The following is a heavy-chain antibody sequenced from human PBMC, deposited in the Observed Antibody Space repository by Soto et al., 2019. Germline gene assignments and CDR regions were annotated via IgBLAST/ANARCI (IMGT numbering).Heavy chain of an antibody. CDR2: IYYSGST. CDR3: ARGPDIPSNFWSGYLYYYYYYMDV. V-gene: IGHV4-39*01. J-gene: IGHJ6*03. CDR1: GGSISSSSYY. Sequence: PSETLSLTCTVSGGSISSSSYYWGWIRQPPGKGLEWIGSIYYSGSTYYNPSLKSRVTISVDTSKNQFSLKLSSVTAADTAVYYCARGPDIPSNFWSGYLYYYYYYMDVWGKGTTVT. D-gene: IGHD3-3*01.